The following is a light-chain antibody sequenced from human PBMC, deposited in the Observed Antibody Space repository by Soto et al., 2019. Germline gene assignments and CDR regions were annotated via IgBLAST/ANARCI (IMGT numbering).Light chain of an antibody. J-gene: IGLJ2*01. CDR2: LNSDGSH. CDR3: QTWGTGIHVV. V-gene: IGLV4-69*01. Sequence: QPVLTQSPSASASLGASVKLTCTLSSGHSSNAIAWHRHQPEKGPRYLMKLNSDGSHSKGDGIPDRFSGSSSGAERYLTISSLQSEDEADYYCQTWGTGIHVVFGGGTKLTVL. CDR1: SGHSSNA.